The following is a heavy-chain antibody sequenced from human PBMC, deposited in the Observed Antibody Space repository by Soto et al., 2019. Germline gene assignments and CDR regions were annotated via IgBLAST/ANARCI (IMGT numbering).Heavy chain of an antibody. CDR2: ISPYTGNT. CDR1: VYIFVNYG. J-gene: IGHJ6*02. D-gene: IGHD3-16*01. CDR3: VMVDNYVTPTPQDV. Sequence: HVQLVQSGDEVKKPGASVKVSCKASVYIFVNYGIAWVRQAPGQGLEWMGWISPYTGNTHSATKVQGRLTMTTDTSTSTAYMDLGSLTSDDTAVYYCVMVDNYVTPTPQDVWGQGTTVTVSS. V-gene: IGHV1-18*01.